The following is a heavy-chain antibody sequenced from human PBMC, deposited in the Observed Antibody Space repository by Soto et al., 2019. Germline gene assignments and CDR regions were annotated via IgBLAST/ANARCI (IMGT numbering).Heavy chain of an antibody. CDR2: IYYGGST. CDR3: ARPGRDWGSLEY. D-gene: IGHD7-27*01. Sequence: QVQLQESGPGLVKPSETLSLTCTVSGDSISSYYWTWIRQPPGKGLEWIAFIYYGGSTNYNPSLKGRVAISVDTSKNQFSLNLNSVPAADTAVYYCARPGRDWGSLEYWGQGTRVTVSS. CDR1: GDSISSYY. V-gene: IGHV4-59*08. J-gene: IGHJ4*02.